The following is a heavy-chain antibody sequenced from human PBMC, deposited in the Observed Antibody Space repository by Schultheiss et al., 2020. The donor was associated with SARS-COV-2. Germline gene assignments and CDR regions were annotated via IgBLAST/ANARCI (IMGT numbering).Heavy chain of an antibody. CDR3: ASSTRGRNTYGMDV. D-gene: IGHD3-16*01. J-gene: IGHJ6*02. Sequence: GESLKISCAASGFTFSSYGMHWVRQAPGKGLEWVSRINSDGSSTSYADSVKGRFTISRDNAKNSLYLQMNSLRAEDTAVYYCASSTRGRNTYGMDVWGQGTTVTVSS. CDR2: INSDGSST. V-gene: IGHV3-74*01. CDR1: GFTFSSYG.